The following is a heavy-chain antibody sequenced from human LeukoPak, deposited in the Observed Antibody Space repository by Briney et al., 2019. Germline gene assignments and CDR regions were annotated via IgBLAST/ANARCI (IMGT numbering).Heavy chain of an antibody. CDR2: ISSSSSYI. J-gene: IGHJ3*02. D-gene: IGHD6-19*01. V-gene: IGHV3-21*01. CDR1: GFTFSTYV. Sequence: GGSLRLSCAASGFTFSTYVMNWVRQAPGKGLEWVSSISSSSSYIYYADSVKGRFTISRDNAKNSLYLQTNSLRAEDTAVCYCARTIAVAGTWAFDIWGQGTMVTVSS. CDR3: ARTIAVAGTWAFDI.